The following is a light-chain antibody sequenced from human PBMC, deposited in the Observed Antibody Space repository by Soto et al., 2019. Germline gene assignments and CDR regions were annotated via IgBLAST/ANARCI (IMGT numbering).Light chain of an antibody. CDR3: QQSFSSPPIT. Sequence: DLQMTQSPSSLSASVGDRITITCRASQSVSNFLSWYQQKPGKAPKLLIHSASTLQSGVPSRFSGSGSGTDFTLTISSLQPEDVATYYCQQSFSSPPITFGQGTRLEIK. CDR1: QSVSNF. J-gene: IGKJ5*01. CDR2: SAS. V-gene: IGKV1-39*01.